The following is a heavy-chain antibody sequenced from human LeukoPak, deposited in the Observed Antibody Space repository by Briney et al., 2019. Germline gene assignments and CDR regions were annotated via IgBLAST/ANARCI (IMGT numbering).Heavy chain of an antibody. D-gene: IGHD6-13*01. Sequence: SETLSLTCTVSGASISSYYWSWIRQPPGKGLEWIGYVHYSGSTKYNPSLKSRVSMSVVTPNNHFSLKLTSVTAADTAVYYCARVGGYSSSWSVYFDYWGQGTLVTVSS. J-gene: IGHJ4*02. CDR2: VHYSGST. V-gene: IGHV4-59*08. CDR3: ARVGGYSSSWSVYFDY. CDR1: GASISSYY.